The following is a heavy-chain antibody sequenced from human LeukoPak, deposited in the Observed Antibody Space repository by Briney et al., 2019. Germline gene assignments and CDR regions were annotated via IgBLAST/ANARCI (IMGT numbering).Heavy chain of an antibody. CDR3: ARHLEDSSGYYYVGYYYYGMDV. CDR2: IYYSGST. V-gene: IGHV4-59*08. D-gene: IGHD3-22*01. J-gene: IGHJ6*02. CDR1: GGSISSYY. Sequence: SEALSLTCTVSGGSISSYYWSWIRQPPGKGLEWIGYIYYSGSTNYNPSLKSRVTISVDTSKNQFSLKLSSVTAADTAVYYCARHLEDSSGYYYVGYYYYGMDVWGQGTTVTVSS.